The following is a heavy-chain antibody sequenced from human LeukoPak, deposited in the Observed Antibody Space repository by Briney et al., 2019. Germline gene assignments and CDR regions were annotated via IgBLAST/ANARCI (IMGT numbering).Heavy chain of an antibody. CDR3: ARSRSGYSYDHAAFDI. CDR2: VYYSGNT. D-gene: IGHD5-18*01. CDR1: GGSVSSDGFY. J-gene: IGHJ3*02. V-gene: IGHV4-61*08. Sequence: PSETLSLTCTVSGGSVSSDGFYWTWIRQPPGKGLEWIGYVYYSGNTKYNPSLESRVTISLDTSKNQFSLRLNSVTAADTAVYYCARSRSGYSYDHAAFDIWGQGTMVTVSS.